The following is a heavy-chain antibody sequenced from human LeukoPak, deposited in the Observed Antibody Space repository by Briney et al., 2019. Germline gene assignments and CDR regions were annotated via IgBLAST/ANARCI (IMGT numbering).Heavy chain of an antibody. CDR2: INPNSGGT. V-gene: IGHV1-2*02. J-gene: IGHJ6*03. CDR3: ARGEGRDYYYYMDV. D-gene: IGHD1-26*01. Sequence: ASVKVSCKASGYTFTGYYMHWVRQAPGQGLEWTGWINPNSGGTNYAQKFQGRVTMTRDTSISTAYMELSRLRSDDTAVYYCARGEGRDYYYYMDVWGKGTTVTVSS. CDR1: GYTFTGYY.